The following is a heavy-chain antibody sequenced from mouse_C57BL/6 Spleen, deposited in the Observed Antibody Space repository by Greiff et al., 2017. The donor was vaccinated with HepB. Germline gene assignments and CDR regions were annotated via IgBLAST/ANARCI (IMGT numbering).Heavy chain of an antibody. CDR2: IRNKANNHAT. J-gene: IGHJ4*01. V-gene: IGHV6-6*01. CDR3: ARLNDVRAMDY. Sequence: EVMLVESGGGLVQPGGSMKLSCAASGFTFSDAWMDWVRQSPEKGLEWVAEIRNKANNHATYYAESVKGRFTISRDDSKSSVYLQMNSLRAEDTGIYYCARLNDVRAMDYWGQGTSVTVSS. CDR1: GFTFSDAW. D-gene: IGHD2-3*01.